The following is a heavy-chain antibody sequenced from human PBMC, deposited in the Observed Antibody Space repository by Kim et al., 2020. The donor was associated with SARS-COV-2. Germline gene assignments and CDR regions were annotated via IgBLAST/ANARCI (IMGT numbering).Heavy chain of an antibody. V-gene: IGHV3-21*01. CDR3: ARDLSIAYPFDY. CDR1: GFTFSSYS. J-gene: IGHJ4*02. Sequence: GGSLRLSCAASGFTFSSYSMNWVRQAPGKGLEWVSSISSSSSYIYYADSVKGRFTISRDNAKNSLYLQMNSLRAEDTAVYYCARDLSIAYPFDYWGQGTLVTVSS. D-gene: IGHD6-6*01. CDR2: ISSSSSYI.